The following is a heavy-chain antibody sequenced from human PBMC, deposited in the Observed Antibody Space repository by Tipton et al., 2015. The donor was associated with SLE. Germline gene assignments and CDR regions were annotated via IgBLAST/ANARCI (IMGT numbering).Heavy chain of an antibody. J-gene: IGHJ6*03. V-gene: IGHV4-59*11. D-gene: IGHD3-10*01. CDR1: GDSISSHY. Sequence: TLSLTCTVSGDSISSHYWSWIRQPPGKGLEWIGYIYYSGSTNYNPSLKSRVTISVDTSKNQFSLKLSSVTAADTAVYYCARDHLPGGYYYYMDVWGKGTTVTVSS. CDR2: IYYSGST. CDR3: ARDHLPGGYYYYMDV.